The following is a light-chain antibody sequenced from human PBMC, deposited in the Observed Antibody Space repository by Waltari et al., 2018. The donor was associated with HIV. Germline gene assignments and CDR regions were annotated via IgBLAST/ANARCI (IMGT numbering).Light chain of an antibody. CDR1: QSFTTY. CDR3: QQSYSSPRT. Sequence: DIQMTQSPSSLSASVGERVTISCRASQSFTTYLNWYQQKPGKAPKLLIYATSSLQSGVPSRFSGSGSGTDFTLTISSLQPEDFATYYCQQSYSSPRTFGQGTKVEI. CDR2: ATS. J-gene: IGKJ1*01. V-gene: IGKV1-39*01.